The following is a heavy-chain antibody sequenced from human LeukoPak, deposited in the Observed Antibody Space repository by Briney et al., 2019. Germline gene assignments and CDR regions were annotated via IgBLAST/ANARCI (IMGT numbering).Heavy chain of an antibody. Sequence: SETLSLTCTVSGYSISSGYYWGWIRPPPGKGLEWIGSIYHSGSTYYNPSLKSRVTISVDTSKNQFSLKLSSVTAADTAVYYCARVDGTAMPYYYFDYWGQGTLVTVSS. CDR2: IYHSGST. V-gene: IGHV4-38-2*02. CDR3: ARVDGTAMPYYYFDY. CDR1: GYSISSGYY. J-gene: IGHJ4*02. D-gene: IGHD5-18*01.